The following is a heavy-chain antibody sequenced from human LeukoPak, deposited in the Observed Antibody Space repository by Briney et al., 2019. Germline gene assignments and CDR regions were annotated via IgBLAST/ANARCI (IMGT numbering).Heavy chain of an antibody. J-gene: IGHJ5*02. V-gene: IGHV1-69*04. Sequence: GASVKVSCKASGGTFSSYAISWVRQAPGQGLEWMGRIIPIFGIANYAQKFQGRVTITADKSTSTAHMELSSLRSEDTAVYYCASSIVVVPAAMKGNWFDPWGQGTLVTVSS. CDR1: GGTFSSYA. CDR3: ASSIVVVPAAMKGNWFDP. CDR2: IIPIFGIA. D-gene: IGHD2-2*01.